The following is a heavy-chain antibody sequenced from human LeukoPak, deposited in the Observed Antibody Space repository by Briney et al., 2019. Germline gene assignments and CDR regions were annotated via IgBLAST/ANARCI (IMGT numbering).Heavy chain of an antibody. V-gene: IGHV4-34*01. J-gene: IGHJ4*02. CDR1: GGSFSGYY. CDR2: INHSGST. D-gene: IGHD1-26*01. CDR3: ARGQGGGSHVLQLDY. Sequence: SETLSLTCAVYGGSFSGYYWSWIRQPPGKGLEWIGEINHSGSTNYNPSLKSRVTISVDTSKNQFSLKLSSVTAADTAVYYCARGQGGGSHVLQLDYWGQGTLVTVSS.